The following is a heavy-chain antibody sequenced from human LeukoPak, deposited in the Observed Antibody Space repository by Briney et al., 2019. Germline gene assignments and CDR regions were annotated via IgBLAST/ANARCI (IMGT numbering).Heavy chain of an antibody. V-gene: IGHV4-39*01. J-gene: IGHJ4*02. Sequence: SETLSLTCTVSGDSISSGTFYWGWVRQPPGKGLEWIGSIHYSGNTYYNPSLKSPVTISVDTSKNQFSLKLSSVTAADTAVYYCARGRSLGLDYWGQGTLVTVSS. CDR1: GDSISSGTFY. D-gene: IGHD6-13*01. CDR2: IHYSGNT. CDR3: ARGRSLGLDY.